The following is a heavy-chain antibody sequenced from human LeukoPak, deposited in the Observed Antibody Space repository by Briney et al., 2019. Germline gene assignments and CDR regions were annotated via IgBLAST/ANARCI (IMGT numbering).Heavy chain of an antibody. D-gene: IGHD3-10*01. CDR2: IWYDGSNK. CDR1: GFSFSSYG. J-gene: IGHJ4*02. CDR3: ARLKEGIDY. V-gene: IGHV3-33*01. Sequence: PGGSLRLSCAASGFSFSSYGMHWVRQAPGKGLEWVAVIWYDGSNKNYADSVKGRFTISRDNSKNMLYLQMNSLRVEDTALYYCARLKEGIDYWGQGTLVTVSS.